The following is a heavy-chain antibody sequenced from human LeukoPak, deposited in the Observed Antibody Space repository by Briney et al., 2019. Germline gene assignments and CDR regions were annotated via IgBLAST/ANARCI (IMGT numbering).Heavy chain of an antibody. CDR1: GFSFSNYV. CDR3: AKFRNPYTPVDFDY. D-gene: IGHD3-16*02. J-gene: IGHJ4*02. V-gene: IGHV3-23*01. Sequence: GGSLRLSCAATGFSFSNYVMGWVRQAPGKGLEWVSGMRGSGGNTYYADSVKGRFTISRDNSKNTVYLQITSLRAEDTALYYCAKFRNPYTPVDFDYWGQGTLVTISS. CDR2: MRGSGGNT.